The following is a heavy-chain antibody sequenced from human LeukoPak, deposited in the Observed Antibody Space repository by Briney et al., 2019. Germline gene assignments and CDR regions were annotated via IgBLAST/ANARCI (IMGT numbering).Heavy chain of an antibody. CDR2: ISYDGSKT. CDR3: ARDPNWWGRNYFDY. V-gene: IGHV3-30-3*01. CDR1: GFTFSTYA. Sequence: PGGSLRLSCAASGFTFSTYAMHWVRQAPGKGLEWVAVISYDGSKTYYADSLKGRFTISKDNSKNSLYLQMNSLRVEDTAVYYCARDPNWWGRNYFDYWGQGTLVTVSS. J-gene: IGHJ4*02. D-gene: IGHD2-8*02.